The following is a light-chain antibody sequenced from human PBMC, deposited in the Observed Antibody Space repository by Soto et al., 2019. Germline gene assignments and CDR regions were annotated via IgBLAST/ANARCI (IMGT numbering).Light chain of an antibody. Sequence: SALTQPASVSGSPGQSITIACTGTSSDVGGYNYVSWYQQHPGKAPKVMIYEVSNRPSGVSNRFSGSKSGNTASLTISGLQAEDEADYYCSSYKSSTNLVFGTGTKGTVL. CDR3: SSYKSSTNLV. CDR1: SSDVGGYNY. V-gene: IGLV2-14*01. J-gene: IGLJ1*01. CDR2: EVS.